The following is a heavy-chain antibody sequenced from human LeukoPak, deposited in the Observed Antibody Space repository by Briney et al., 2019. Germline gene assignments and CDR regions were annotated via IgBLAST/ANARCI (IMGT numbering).Heavy chain of an antibody. Sequence: GGSLRLSCAASGFTVSSNYMSWVRQAPGKGLEWVSLIYNGGSTNYADSVRGRFTISRDNSKNTLYLQMNSLRAEDTAVYYCARDPEFDYWGQGTLVTVSS. CDR3: ARDPEFDY. CDR2: IYNGGST. CDR1: GFTVSSNY. J-gene: IGHJ4*02. V-gene: IGHV3-66*01.